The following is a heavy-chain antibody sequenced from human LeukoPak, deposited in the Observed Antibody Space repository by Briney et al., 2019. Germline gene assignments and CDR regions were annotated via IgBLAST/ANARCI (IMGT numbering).Heavy chain of an antibody. J-gene: IGHJ4*02. CDR2: INHSGST. CDR1: GGSFSGYY. Sequence: SETLSLTCAVYGGSFSGYYWSWIRQPPGKGLEWIGEINHSGSTNYNPSLKSRVTISVDTSKSQFSLKLSSVTAADTAVYYCARARRGSSWYFDYWGQGTLVTVSS. CDR3: ARARRGSSWYFDY. D-gene: IGHD6-13*01. V-gene: IGHV4-34*01.